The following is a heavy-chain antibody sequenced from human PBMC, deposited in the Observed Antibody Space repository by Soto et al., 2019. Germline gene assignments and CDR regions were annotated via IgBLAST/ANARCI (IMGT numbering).Heavy chain of an antibody. CDR3: ASPSYGSGNCY. Sequence: QVQLVQSGAEVKKPGASVKVSCKASGYIFSNYLLHWVRQAPGQRLEWMGWINAGNGDTKYSQKFQGGVTFTRDTSASTVYMELSSLRSEDTAVYYCASPSYGSGNCYWGKGTLVTVSS. D-gene: IGHD3-10*01. V-gene: IGHV1-3*01. CDR2: INAGNGDT. CDR1: GYIFSNYL. J-gene: IGHJ4*02.